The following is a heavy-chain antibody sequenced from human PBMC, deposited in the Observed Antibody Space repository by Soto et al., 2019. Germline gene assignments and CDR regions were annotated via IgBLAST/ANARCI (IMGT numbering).Heavy chain of an antibody. D-gene: IGHD1-20*01. V-gene: IGHV1-18*01. CDR2: ISAYNGNT. Sequence: QFQLVQSGAEVKKPGASVKVSCKASGYTFTSYGISWVRQAPGQGLEWLGCISAYNGNTNYAQKLQGRVTTTTDPATSEAYMVLRSQRSDDTAGYYCAKVSRSRRYYYYYYMDVWGKGTTDPVS. CDR3: AKVSRSRRYYYYYYMDV. CDR1: GYTFTSYG. J-gene: IGHJ6*03.